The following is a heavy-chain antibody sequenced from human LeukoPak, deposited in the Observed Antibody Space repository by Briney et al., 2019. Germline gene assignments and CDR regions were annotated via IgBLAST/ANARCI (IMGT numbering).Heavy chain of an antibody. CDR1: GYTFTSCY. CDR3: VRIYRGPDY. D-gene: IGHD3-10*01. CDR2: INPSGGST. Sequence: ASVKVSCKASGYTFTSCYMHWVRQAPGQGLEWMGIINPSGGSTSHAQKFQGRVTMTRDTSISTVYMELTRLRSDDTAMYYCVRIYRGPDYWGQGTLVTVSS. V-gene: IGHV1-46*01. J-gene: IGHJ4*02.